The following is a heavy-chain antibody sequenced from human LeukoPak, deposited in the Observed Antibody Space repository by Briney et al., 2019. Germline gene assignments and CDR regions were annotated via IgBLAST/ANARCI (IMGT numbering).Heavy chain of an antibody. CDR1: GYTFTGYY. CDR2: INPNSGGT. D-gene: IGHD2-2*02. J-gene: IGHJ4*02. CDR3: ASSGTDIVVVPAAIEGLDY. V-gene: IGHV1-2*06. Sequence: GASVKVSCEASGYTFTGYYMHWVRQAPGQGLEWMGRINPNSGGTNYAQKFQGRVTMTRDTSTSTAYMELSRLRSDDTAVYYCASSGTDIVVVPAAIEGLDYWGQGTLVTVSS.